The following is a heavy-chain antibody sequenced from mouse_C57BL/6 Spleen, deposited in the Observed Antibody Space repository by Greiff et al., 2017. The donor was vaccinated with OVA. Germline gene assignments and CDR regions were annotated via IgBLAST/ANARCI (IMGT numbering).Heavy chain of an antibody. J-gene: IGHJ2*01. CDR1: GYTFTSYW. CDR2: IHPNSGST. V-gene: IGHV1-64*01. Sequence: VQLQQPGAELVKPGASVKLSCKASGYTFTSYWMHWVKQRPGQGLEWIGMIHPNSGSTNYNEKFKSKATLTVDKSSSTAYMQLSSLTSEDSAVYYCAPLGTTVLATDYWGQGTTLTVSS. D-gene: IGHD1-1*01. CDR3: APLGTTVLATDY.